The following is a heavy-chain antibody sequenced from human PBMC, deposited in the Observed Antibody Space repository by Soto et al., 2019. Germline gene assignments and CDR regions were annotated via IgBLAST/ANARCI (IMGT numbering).Heavy chain of an antibody. CDR1: GGSISSSSYY. V-gene: IGHV4-39*01. J-gene: IGHJ6*02. CDR2: IYYSGST. D-gene: IGHD6-13*01. CDR3: AALAAAGTWGYYYYYGMDV. Sequence: SETLSLTCTVSGGSISSSSYYWGWIRQPPGKGLEWSGSIYYSGSTYYNPSLKSRVTISVDTSKNQFSLKLSSVTAADTAVYYCAALAAAGTWGYYYYYGMDVWGQGTTVTVSS.